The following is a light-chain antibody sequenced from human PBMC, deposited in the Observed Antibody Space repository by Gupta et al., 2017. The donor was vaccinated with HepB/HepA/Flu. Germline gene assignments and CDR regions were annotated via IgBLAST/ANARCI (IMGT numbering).Light chain of an antibody. CDR3: SSFTRSTSTLVL. CDR1: SSDVGGYNS. V-gene: IGLV2-14*03. CDR2: DVT. Sequence: QSALTQPASVSGSPGQSIPISCNGTSSDVGGYNSVSWYQQYPGKAPKLLIYDVTARPSGISTRFSASKSGNTASLTISGLQTEDEADYFCSSFTRSTSTLVLFGGGTKVTVL. J-gene: IGLJ3*02.